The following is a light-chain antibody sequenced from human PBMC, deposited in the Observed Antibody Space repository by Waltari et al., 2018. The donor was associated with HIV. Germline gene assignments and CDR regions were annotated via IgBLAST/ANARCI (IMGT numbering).Light chain of an antibody. Sequence: STRATPSFRTNIALYKQKPGQAPRLLFYDASTRATGVPARFSGGVSETEFTLTITSLQSEDFAVYYCQQYNNWPPAYTFGQGTKLEIK. CDR1: PSFRTN. CDR3: QQYNNWPPAYT. V-gene: IGKV3-15*01. CDR2: DAS. J-gene: IGKJ2*01.